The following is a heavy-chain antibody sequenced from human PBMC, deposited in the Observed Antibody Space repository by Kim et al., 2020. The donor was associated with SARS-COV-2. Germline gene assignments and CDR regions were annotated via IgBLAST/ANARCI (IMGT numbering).Heavy chain of an antibody. J-gene: IGHJ6*02. Sequence: GGSLRLSCATSGFTFTNFGINWVRQAPGKGLEWVSHISRSGDNTYYADSVKGRFSLSRDISKKTVYLQMNSLMAEDTAVYYCVKGGVVVVSTAKYYDMDVWGHGTTVTVSS. CDR2: ISRSGDNT. CDR1: GFTFTNFG. V-gene: IGHV3-23*01. CDR3: VKGGVVVVSTAKYYDMDV. D-gene: IGHD2-2*01.